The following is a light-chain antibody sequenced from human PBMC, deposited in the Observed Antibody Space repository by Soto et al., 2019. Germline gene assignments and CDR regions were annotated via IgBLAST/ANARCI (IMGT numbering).Light chain of an antibody. Sequence: EIVLTQSPGTVSLSPGARATLSCRASQSVRDNYLAWCQQKPGQAPIXPXXDTARXATGIPDRFSGSGSGTDSALTTSRVERQDXAVYLCQHYGSSPGTFGQGTKEDSK. V-gene: IGKV3-20*01. CDR1: QSVRDNY. CDR2: DTA. J-gene: IGKJ1*01. CDR3: QHYGSSPGT.